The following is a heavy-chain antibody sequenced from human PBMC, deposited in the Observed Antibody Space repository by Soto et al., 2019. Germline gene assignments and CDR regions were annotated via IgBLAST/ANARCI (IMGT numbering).Heavy chain of an antibody. D-gene: IGHD6-13*01. CDR2: ISAYNGNT. Sequence: ASVKVSCKASGYTFTSYGISWVRQAPGQGLEWMGWISAYNGNTNYAQKLQGRVTMTTDTSTSTAYMELRSLRSDDTAVYYCAREGGYSSSWYGDYYYYYMDVWGKGTTVTVSS. V-gene: IGHV1-18*01. CDR1: GYTFTSYG. CDR3: AREGGYSSSWYGDYYYYYMDV. J-gene: IGHJ6*03.